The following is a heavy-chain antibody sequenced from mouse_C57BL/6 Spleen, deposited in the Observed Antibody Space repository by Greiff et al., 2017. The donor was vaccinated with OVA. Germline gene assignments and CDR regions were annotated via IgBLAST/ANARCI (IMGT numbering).Heavy chain of an antibody. D-gene: IGHD6-2*01. J-gene: IGHJ4*01. CDR1: GYTFTSYW. V-gene: IGHV1-55*01. CDR2: IYPGSGST. CDR3: ARRSSQDYYAMDY. Sequence: VQLQQPGAELVKPGASVKMSCKASGYTFTSYWITWVKQRPGQGLEWIGDIYPGSGSTNYNEKFKSKATLTVDTSSSTAYMQLSSLTSEDSAVYYCARRSSQDYYAMDYWGQGTSVTVSS.